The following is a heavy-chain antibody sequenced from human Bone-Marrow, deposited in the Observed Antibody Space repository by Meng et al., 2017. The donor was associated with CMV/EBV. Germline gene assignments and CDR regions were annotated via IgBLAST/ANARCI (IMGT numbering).Heavy chain of an antibody. J-gene: IGHJ6*02. CDR1: GGSVSSGSYY. CDR3: ARGRTYYGFYYYYGMDV. V-gene: IGHV4-61*01. D-gene: IGHD3-10*01. CDR2: IYYSGST. Sequence: GSLRLSCTVSGGSVSSGSYYWSWIRQPPGKGLEWIGYIYYSGSTNYNPSLKSRVTISVDTSKNQFSLKLSSVTAADTAVYYCARGRTYYGFYYYYGMDVWGQGTTVTVSS.